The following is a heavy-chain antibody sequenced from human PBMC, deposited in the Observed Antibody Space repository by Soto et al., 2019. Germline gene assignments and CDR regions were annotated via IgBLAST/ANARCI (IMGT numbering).Heavy chain of an antibody. Sequence: PGESLKISCNGSGYSFTSYWIGWVRQMPGKGLEWMGIIYPGDSDTRYSPSFQGQVTISADKSISTAYLQWSSLKASGTAMYYCARQDYDFWSGYYGQQNWFDPWGQGTLVPVYS. CDR3: ARQDYDFWSGYYGQQNWFDP. V-gene: IGHV5-51*01. J-gene: IGHJ5*02. CDR1: GYSFTSYW. CDR2: IYPGDSDT. D-gene: IGHD3-3*01.